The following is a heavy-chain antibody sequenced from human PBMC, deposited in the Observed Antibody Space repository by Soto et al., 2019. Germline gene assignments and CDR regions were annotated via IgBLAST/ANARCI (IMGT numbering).Heavy chain of an antibody. CDR1: GYTFTSYY. CDR2: INPSGGST. D-gene: IGHD6-6*01. V-gene: IGHV1-46*01. J-gene: IGHJ6*02. CDR3: AREQLVRTYYYYYGMDV. Sequence: ASVKVSFKASGYTFTSYYMHWVRQAPGQGLEWMGIINPSGGSTSYAQKFQGRVTMTRDTSTSTVYMELSSLRSEDTAVYYCAREQLVRTYYYYYGMDVWGQGTTVTVSS.